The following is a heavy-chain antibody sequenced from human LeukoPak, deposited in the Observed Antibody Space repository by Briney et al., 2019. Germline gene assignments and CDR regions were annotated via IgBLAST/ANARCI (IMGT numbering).Heavy chain of an antibody. CDR3: ARVGRITMVRGVIRALDY. CDR2: INHSGST. CDR1: GGSFGGYY. J-gene: IGHJ4*02. V-gene: IGHV4-34*01. Sequence: PSETLSLTCAVYGGSFGGYYWSWIRQPPGKGLEWIGEINHSGSTNYNPSLKSRVTISVDTSKNQFSLKLSSVTAADTAVYYCARVGRITMVRGVIRALDYWGQGTLVTVSS. D-gene: IGHD3-10*01.